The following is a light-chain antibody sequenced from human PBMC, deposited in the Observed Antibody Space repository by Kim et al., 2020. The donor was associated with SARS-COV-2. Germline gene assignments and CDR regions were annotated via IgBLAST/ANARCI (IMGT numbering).Light chain of an antibody. J-gene: IGLJ2*01. CDR3: CSYADTSTLV. CDR1: SSDVGSFNL. Sequence: QSALTQPASVSGSPGQSITISCTGTSSDVGSFNLVSWYQQEPGKAPKLMIYEATKRPSEVSNRFSGSKSGNTASLTISGLQAEDEADYYCCSYADTSTLVFGGGTQLTVL. CDR2: EAT. V-gene: IGLV2-23*01.